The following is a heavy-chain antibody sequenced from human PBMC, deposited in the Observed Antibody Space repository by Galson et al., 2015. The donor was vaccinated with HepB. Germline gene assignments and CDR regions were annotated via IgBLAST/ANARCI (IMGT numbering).Heavy chain of an antibody. CDR2: ISGSGGST. CDR1: GFTFSSYA. J-gene: IGHJ4*02. Sequence: SLRLSCAASGFTFSSYAMSWVRQAPGKGLEWVSAISGSGGSTYYADSVKGRFTISRDNSKNTLYLQMNSLRAEDTAVYYCANSIEDYYYDSSGYTPTLLSPFDYWGQGTLVTVSS. V-gene: IGHV3-23*01. D-gene: IGHD3-22*01. CDR3: ANSIEDYYYDSSGYTPTLLSPFDY.